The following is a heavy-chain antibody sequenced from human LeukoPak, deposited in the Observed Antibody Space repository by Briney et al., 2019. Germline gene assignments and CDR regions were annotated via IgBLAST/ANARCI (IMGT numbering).Heavy chain of an antibody. CDR1: GGSISSSSYY. V-gene: IGHV4-39*07. CDR3: ARELIAVAGVPDY. Sequence: SETLFLTCTVSGGSISSSSYYWGWIRQPPGKGLEWIGSIYYSGSTYYNPSLKSRVTISVDTSKNQFSLKLSSVAAADTAVYYCARELIAVAGVPDYWGQGTLVTVSS. CDR2: IYYSGST. D-gene: IGHD6-19*01. J-gene: IGHJ4*02.